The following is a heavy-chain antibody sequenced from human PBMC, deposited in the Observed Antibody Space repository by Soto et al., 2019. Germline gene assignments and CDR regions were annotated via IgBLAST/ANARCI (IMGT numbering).Heavy chain of an antibody. CDR2: TYYRSKWYN. V-gene: IGHV6-1*01. J-gene: IGHJ4*02. Sequence: SPTLSLTCAISGDSVSSNSAAWNWIRQSPSRGLEWLGRTYYRSKWYNDYAVSVKSRITINPDTSKNQFSLQLNSVTPEDTAVYYCARALGYYGSGSYQEAFDYWGQGTLVTVSS. CDR3: ARALGYYGSGSYQEAFDY. CDR1: GDSVSSNSAA. D-gene: IGHD3-10*01.